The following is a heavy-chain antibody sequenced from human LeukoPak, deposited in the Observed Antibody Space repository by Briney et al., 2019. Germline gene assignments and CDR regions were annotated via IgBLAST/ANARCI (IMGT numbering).Heavy chain of an antibody. V-gene: IGHV3-21*01. J-gene: IGHJ3*02. D-gene: IGHD3-22*01. CDR2: ISSSSSYI. Sequence: GGSLRLSCAASGFTFSSYSMNWVRQAPGKGLEWVSSISSSSSYIDYADSVEGRFTISRDNAKNSLYLQMNSLRAEDTAVYYCARDTYYDSSGYDAFDIWGQGTRVTVSS. CDR3: ARDTYYDSSGYDAFDI. CDR1: GFTFSSYS.